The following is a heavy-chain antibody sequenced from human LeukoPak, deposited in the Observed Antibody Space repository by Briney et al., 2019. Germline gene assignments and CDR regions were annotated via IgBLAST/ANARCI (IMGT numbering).Heavy chain of an antibody. CDR2: IYSGGST. J-gene: IGHJ4*02. D-gene: IGHD6-13*01. CDR1: GFTVTSNY. Sequence: GGSLRLSCAASGFTVTSNYMSWVRQVPGKGLEWVSVIYSGGSTYYADSVKGRFTISRDNSKNTLYLQMNGLRAEDTAVYYCARAATGPYYFDYWGQGTLVTVSS. V-gene: IGHV3-53*01. CDR3: ARAATGPYYFDY.